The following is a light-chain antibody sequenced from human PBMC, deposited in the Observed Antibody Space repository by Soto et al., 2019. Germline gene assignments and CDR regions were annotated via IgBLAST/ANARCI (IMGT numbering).Light chain of an antibody. CDR2: DAS. V-gene: IGKV3D-20*01. CDR1: ESVYSSY. CDR3: QQYGNAPIT. J-gene: IGKJ5*01. Sequence: EIVLSQSPATLSLSPGEGATLSCGARESVYSSYVAWYQQKPGLAPRLLIYDASNRATGIPDRFSGSGSGTDYILSINRLEPEDFAVYYCQQYGNAPITFGQGTRLEIK.